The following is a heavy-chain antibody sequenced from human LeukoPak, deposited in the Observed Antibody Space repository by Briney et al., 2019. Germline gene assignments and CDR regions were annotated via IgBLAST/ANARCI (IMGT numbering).Heavy chain of an antibody. J-gene: IGHJ4*02. D-gene: IGHD6-13*01. V-gene: IGHV4-31*02. Sequence: XEWIGYIYYSGSTYYNPSLKSRVTISVDTSKNQFSLKLSSVTAADTAVYYCARESAGTSGFDYWGQGTLVTVSS. CDR2: IYYSGST. CDR3: ARESAGTSGFDY.